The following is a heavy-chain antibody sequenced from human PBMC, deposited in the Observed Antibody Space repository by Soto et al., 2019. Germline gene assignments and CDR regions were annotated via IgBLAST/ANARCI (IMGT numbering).Heavy chain of an antibody. Sequence: SETLSLTSAVSGGSISSSNWWRWVRQPPGKGLEWIGEIYHSGRTNYNPSLKSRVTISVDKSKNQFSLKLSSVTAADTAVYYCAIQSRRGLPIDYWGQGTLVTVSS. J-gene: IGHJ4*02. CDR2: IYHSGRT. CDR3: AIQSRRGLPIDY. CDR1: GGSISSSNW. D-gene: IGHD1-26*01. V-gene: IGHV4-4*02.